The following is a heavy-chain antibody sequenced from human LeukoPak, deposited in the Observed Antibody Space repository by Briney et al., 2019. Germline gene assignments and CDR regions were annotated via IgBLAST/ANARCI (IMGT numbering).Heavy chain of an antibody. CDR2: ISGSGGRT. CDR1: GFTFTSYA. CDR3: AKGRYSGDWSYYFGY. V-gene: IGHV3-23*01. Sequence: GGSLRLSCAASGFTFTSYAMSWVRQAPGKGLDWVSGISGSGGRTYYADSVKGRFTISGDNSKNTLYLQMNSLRAEDTAVYYCAKGRYSGDWSYYFGYWGQGTLVTVSS. D-gene: IGHD6-19*01. J-gene: IGHJ4*02.